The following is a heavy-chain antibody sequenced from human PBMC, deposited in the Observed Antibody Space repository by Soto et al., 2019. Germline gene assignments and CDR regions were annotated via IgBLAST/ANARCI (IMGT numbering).Heavy chain of an antibody. CDR2: MSYSGST. V-gene: IGHV4-59*01. D-gene: IGHD1-26*01. J-gene: IGHJ4*02. CDR3: ARGLTIVGATY. Sequence: SETLSLTCTVSGGSISSYYWSWIRQPPGKGLEWIGYMSYSGSTNYNPSLKSRVTISVDTSKNQSSLKMSSVTAADTAVYYCARGLTIVGATYWGQGTLVTVSS. CDR1: GGSISSYY.